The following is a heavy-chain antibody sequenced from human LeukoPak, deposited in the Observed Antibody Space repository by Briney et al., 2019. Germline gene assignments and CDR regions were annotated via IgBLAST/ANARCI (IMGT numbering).Heavy chain of an antibody. CDR2: INPSGGST. Sequence: GASVKVSCKASGYTFTSYYMHWVRQAPGQGLEWMGIINPSGGSTSYAQKFQGRVTMTRDMSTSTVYMELSSLRSEDTAVYYCARARGGYCSSTSCYGHSDYYYYMDVWGKGTTVTVSS. J-gene: IGHJ6*03. CDR1: GYTFTSYY. V-gene: IGHV1-46*01. CDR3: ARARGGYCSSTSCYGHSDYYYYMDV. D-gene: IGHD2-2*01.